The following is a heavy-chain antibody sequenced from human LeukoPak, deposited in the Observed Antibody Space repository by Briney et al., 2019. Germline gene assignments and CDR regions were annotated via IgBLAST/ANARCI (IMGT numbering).Heavy chain of an antibody. Sequence: GGSLRLSCAASGFTFRIYSMNWVRQAPGKGLEWVSSISSSSSYIYYADSVKGRFTISRDNAKNSLYLQMNSLRAEDTAVYYCARETSRLAYYYDSSGYYRSGFDYWGQGTLVTVSS. CDR3: ARETSRLAYYYDSSGYYRSGFDY. V-gene: IGHV3-21*01. CDR2: ISSSSSYI. D-gene: IGHD3-22*01. CDR1: GFTFRIYS. J-gene: IGHJ4*02.